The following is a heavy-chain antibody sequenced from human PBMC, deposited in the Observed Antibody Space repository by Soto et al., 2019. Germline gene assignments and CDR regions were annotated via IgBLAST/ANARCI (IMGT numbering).Heavy chain of an antibody. CDR1: GGSLKSGGYY. CDR3: ARDVTSNHLRFDL. J-gene: IGHJ5*02. D-gene: IGHD2-2*01. CDR2: IYSTWRT. V-gene: IGHV4-31*02. Sequence: QVQLQESGPGLVKPSQTLSLTCTVSGGSLKSGGYYWSWIRQHAVRGLEWIGYIYSTWRTYYHPSLESRCTFSVDKSKNQFSLKLSSVTAADTAVYYCARDVTSNHLRFDLWGHGTLVTVSS.